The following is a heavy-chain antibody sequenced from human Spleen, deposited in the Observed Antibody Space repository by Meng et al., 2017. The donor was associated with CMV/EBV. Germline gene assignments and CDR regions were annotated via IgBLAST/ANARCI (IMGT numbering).Heavy chain of an antibody. Sequence: WTWRRQREGGRLEWIREINHSGSANYSPSIKGRVTISVETSKDQFSLRLTSLTAADTAVYSCTRSERGYFLHDQGHYSDSWGQGTLVTVSS. CDR2: INHSGSA. V-gene: IGHV4-34*01. J-gene: IGHJ4*02. D-gene: IGHD5-18*01. CDR3: TRSERGYFLHDQGHYSDS.